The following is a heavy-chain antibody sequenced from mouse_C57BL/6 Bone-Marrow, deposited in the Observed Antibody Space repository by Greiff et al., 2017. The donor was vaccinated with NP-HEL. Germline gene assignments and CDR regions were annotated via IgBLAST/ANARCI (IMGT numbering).Heavy chain of an antibody. CDR2: ISYDGSN. V-gene: IGHV3-6*01. D-gene: IGHD2-4*01. J-gene: IGHJ2*01. CDR1: GYSITSGYY. Sequence: VQLKESGPGLVKPSQSLSLTCSVTGYSITSGYYWNWIRQFPGNKLEWMGYISYDGSNNYNPSLKNRISITRDTSKNQFFLKLNSVTTEDTATYYCARDWITYYFDYWGQGTTLTVSS. CDR3: ARDWITYYFDY.